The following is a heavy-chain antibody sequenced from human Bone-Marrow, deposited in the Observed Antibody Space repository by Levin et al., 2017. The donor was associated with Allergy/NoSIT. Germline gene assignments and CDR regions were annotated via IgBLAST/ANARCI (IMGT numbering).Heavy chain of an antibody. CDR3: AKCIGSVDPFDY. Sequence: GGSLRLSCAASGFTFSSYAMGWVRQAPGKGLDWVSSIRRGGDTTDYADSVKGRFTISRDNSKNTIYLQMNSLRIDDTAVYYCAKCIGSVDPFDYWGQGTLVTVSS. D-gene: IGHD4-23*01. CDR2: IRRGGDTT. J-gene: IGHJ4*02. CDR1: GFTFSSYA. V-gene: IGHV3-23*01.